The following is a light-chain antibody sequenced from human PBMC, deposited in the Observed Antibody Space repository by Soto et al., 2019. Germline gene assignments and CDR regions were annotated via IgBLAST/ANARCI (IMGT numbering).Light chain of an antibody. CDR2: EGS. CDR1: SSDVGSYKF. V-gene: IGLV2-23*01. CDR3: CSYAGSSTLV. J-gene: IGLJ2*01. Sequence: QSALTQPASVSGSPGQSITISCTGTSSDVGSYKFVSWYQQHPGKAPKLMIYEGSKRPSGVSNRFSGSKSGNTASLTISGLQAEDEADYYCCSYAGSSTLVFGGGTKPPS.